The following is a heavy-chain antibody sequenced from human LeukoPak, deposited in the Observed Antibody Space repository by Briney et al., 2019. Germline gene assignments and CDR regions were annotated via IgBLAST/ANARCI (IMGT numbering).Heavy chain of an antibody. CDR3: ARGVVGATAFAY. J-gene: IGHJ4*02. CDR1: GGSISGYT. D-gene: IGHD1-26*01. CDR2: VYASGST. V-gene: IGHV4-4*07. Sequence: SETLFLTCTVSGGSISGYTWSWIRQPAGKGLEWIGRVYASGSTNYNPSLQGRVTMSVDTSKGQFFLMVHSVTAADTAVYYCARGVVGATAFAYWGQGTVVTASS.